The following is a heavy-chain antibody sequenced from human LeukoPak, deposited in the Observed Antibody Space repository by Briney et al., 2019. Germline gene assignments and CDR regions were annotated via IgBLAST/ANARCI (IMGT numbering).Heavy chain of an antibody. J-gene: IGHJ4*02. D-gene: IGHD5-24*01. CDR2: ISGSGGST. Sequence: GSLRLSCAASGFTFSSYAMSWVRQAPGKGLEWVSAISGSGGSTYYADSVKGRFTISRDNSKNTLYLQMNSLRAEDTAVYYCARVEMATIPFDYWGQGTLVTVSS. CDR1: GFTFSSYA. CDR3: ARVEMATIPFDY. V-gene: IGHV3-23*01.